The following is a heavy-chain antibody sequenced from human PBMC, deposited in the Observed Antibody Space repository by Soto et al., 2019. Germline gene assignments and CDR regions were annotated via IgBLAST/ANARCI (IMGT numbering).Heavy chain of an antibody. CDR2: IFSSGSA. D-gene: IGHD2-15*01. CDR3: ARKPVVKFDY. CDR1: GGSISNYY. J-gene: IGHJ4*02. V-gene: IGHV4-59*01. Sequence: SETLSLTCTVSGGSISNYYWSWIRQPPGKGLEWIGYIFSSGSANYSPSLKSRVTMSVDTSKNQFSLKLTSVTAADTAVYYCARKPVVKFDYWGQGTLVTVSS.